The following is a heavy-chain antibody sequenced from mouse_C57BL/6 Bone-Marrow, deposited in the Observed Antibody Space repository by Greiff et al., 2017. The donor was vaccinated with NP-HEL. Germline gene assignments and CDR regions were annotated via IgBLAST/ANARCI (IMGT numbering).Heavy chain of an antibody. CDR3: TRTLYGRDAMDY. CDR1: GYTFTSYW. D-gene: IGHD1-1*01. V-gene: IGHV1-5*01. CDR2: IYPGNSDT. Sequence: VQLQQSGTVLARPGASVKMSCKTSGYTFTSYWMHWVNQRPGQGLEWIGAIYPGNSDTSYNQKFKGKAKLTAVTSASTAYMELSSLTNEDSAVYYCTRTLYGRDAMDYWGKGTSVTVSS. J-gene: IGHJ4*01.